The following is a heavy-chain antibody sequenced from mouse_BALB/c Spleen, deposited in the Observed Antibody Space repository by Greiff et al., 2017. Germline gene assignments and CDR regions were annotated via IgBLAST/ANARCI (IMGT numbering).Heavy chain of an antibody. V-gene: IGHV2-2*02. CDR2: IWSGGST. CDR3: ASSIYYDYDSFAY. J-gene: IGHJ3*01. D-gene: IGHD2-4*01. CDR1: GFSLTSYG. Sequence: VQLQQSGPGLVQPSQSLSITCTVSGFSLTSYGVHWVRQSPGKGLEWLGVIWSGGSTDYNAAFISRLSISKDNSKSQVFFKMNSLQANDTAIYYCASSIYYDYDSFAYWGQGTLVTVSA.